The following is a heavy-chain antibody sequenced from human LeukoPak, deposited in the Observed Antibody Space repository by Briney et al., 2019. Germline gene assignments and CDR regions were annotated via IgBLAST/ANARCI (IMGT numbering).Heavy chain of an antibody. CDR3: ARVHTTYYNDSSGYYFDY. V-gene: IGHV3-33*01. CDR2: IWYDGSNK. Sequence: GGSLRLSCAASGFTFSSYGMHWLRQAPGKGLEWVAIIWYDGSNKYYADSVRGRFTISRDDSKNTLYLQMNSLRVEDTAVYYCARVHTTYYNDSSGYYFDYWRQGTLVTVSS. CDR1: GFTFSSYG. D-gene: IGHD3-22*01. J-gene: IGHJ4*02.